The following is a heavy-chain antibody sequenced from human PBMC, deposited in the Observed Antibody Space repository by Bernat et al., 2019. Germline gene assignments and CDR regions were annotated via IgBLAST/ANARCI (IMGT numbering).Heavy chain of an antibody. D-gene: IGHD3-16*01. CDR3: ARGYDYIWGSPSDAFDI. V-gene: IGHV3-48*03. Sequence: VQLVESGGGLVQPGGSLRLSCAASGFTFSSYEMNWVRQAPGKGLEWVSYISSSGSTIYYADSVKGRFTISRDNAKNSLYLQMNSLRAEDTAVYYCARGYDYIWGSPSDAFDIWGQGTMVTVSS. CDR2: ISSSGSTI. CDR1: GFTFSSYE. J-gene: IGHJ3*02.